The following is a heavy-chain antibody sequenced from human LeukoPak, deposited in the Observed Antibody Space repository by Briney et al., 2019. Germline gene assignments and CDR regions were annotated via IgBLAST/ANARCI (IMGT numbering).Heavy chain of an antibody. V-gene: IGHV3-30-3*01. D-gene: IGHD5-12*01. Sequence: GGSLRLSCAASGFTFSSYAMHWVRQAPGKGLEWVAVISYDGSNKYYADSVKGRFTISRDNSKNTLYLQMNSLRAEDTAVYYCARDLEDIVATILPRNYYYYYGMDVWGQGTTVTVSS. CDR1: GFTFSSYA. CDR2: ISYDGSNK. CDR3: ARDLEDIVATILPRNYYYYYGMDV. J-gene: IGHJ6*02.